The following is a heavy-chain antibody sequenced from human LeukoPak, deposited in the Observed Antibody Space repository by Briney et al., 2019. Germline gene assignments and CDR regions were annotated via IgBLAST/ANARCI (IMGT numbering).Heavy chain of an antibody. V-gene: IGHV4-4*09. CDR1: GGSISSYY. CDR3: ARQGRGYGGNSDY. CDR2: IYTSGST. Sequence: PETLSLTCTVSGGSISSYYWSWIRQPPGKGLEWIGYIYTSGSTNYNPSLKSRVTISVDTSKNQFSLKLSSVTAADTAVYYCARQGRGYGGNSDYWGQGTLVTVSS. J-gene: IGHJ4*02. D-gene: IGHD4-23*01.